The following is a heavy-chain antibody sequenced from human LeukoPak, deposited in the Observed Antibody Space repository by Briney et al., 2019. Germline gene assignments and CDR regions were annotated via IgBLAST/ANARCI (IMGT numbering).Heavy chain of an antibody. CDR3: ARVFRSGSYYKAAEYFQH. D-gene: IGHD1-26*01. V-gene: IGHV1-2*06. Sequence: ASVKVSCKASGGTFSSYAISWVRQAPGQGLEWMGRINPNSGGTNYAQKFQGRVTMTRDTSISTAYMELSRLRSDDAAVYYCARVFRSGSYYKAAEYFQHWGQGTLVTVSS. CDR1: GGTFSSYA. CDR2: INPNSGGT. J-gene: IGHJ1*01.